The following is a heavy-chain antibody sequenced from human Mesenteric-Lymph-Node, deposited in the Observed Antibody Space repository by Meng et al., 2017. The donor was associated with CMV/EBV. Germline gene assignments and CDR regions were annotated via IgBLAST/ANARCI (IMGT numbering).Heavy chain of an antibody. V-gene: IGHV4-38-2*02. J-gene: IGHJ4*02. Sequence: SETLSLTCTVSGYSISSGYYWGWIRQPPGKGLEWIGSIYSSGSTYYNPSLKSRVIISVDTSKNQFSLKLSSVTAADTAVYYCARGEGFCNGGTCYFDYWGQGTLVTVSS. CDR2: IYSSGST. D-gene: IGHD2-15*01. CDR3: ARGEGFCNGGTCYFDY. CDR1: GYSISSGYY.